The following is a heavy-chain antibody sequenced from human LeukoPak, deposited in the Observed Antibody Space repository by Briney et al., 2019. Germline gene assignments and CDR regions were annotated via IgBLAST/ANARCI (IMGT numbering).Heavy chain of an antibody. J-gene: IGHJ4*02. CDR2: ISPNSGGT. D-gene: IGHD3-22*01. Sequence: ASVKVSCKASGYTFTGYYMHWVRQAPGQGLEWMGWISPNSGGTNYAQKFQGRVTMTRDTSISTAYMELSRLRSDDTAVYYCARDVSSGHLFDYWGQGTLVTVSS. CDR3: ARDVSSGHLFDY. CDR1: GYTFTGYY. V-gene: IGHV1-2*02.